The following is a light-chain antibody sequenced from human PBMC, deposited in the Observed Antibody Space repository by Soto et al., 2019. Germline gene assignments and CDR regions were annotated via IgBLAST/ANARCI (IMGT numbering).Light chain of an antibody. V-gene: IGKV4-1*01. CDR1: QTVLDSFNNKDY. J-gene: IGKJ1*01. CDR3: QQYYSTPRT. CDR2: WAS. Sequence: DIVMTQSPDSLAVSLGEKSTINCKSSQTVLDSFNNKDYSTWYQQKPGQPPKLLIYWASTREFGVPDRFSGSGSGTDFTLTISSLQAEDVAVYYCQQYYSTPRTFGHGTKVDIK.